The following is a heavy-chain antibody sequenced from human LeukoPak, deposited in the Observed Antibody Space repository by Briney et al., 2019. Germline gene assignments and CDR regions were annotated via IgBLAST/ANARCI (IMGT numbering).Heavy chain of an antibody. D-gene: IGHD3-10*01. Sequence: GASVKVSCKASGYTFTSYDINWVRQAPGQGLEWMGWISTYNGNTNYAQKLQGRVTMTTDTSTSTAYMELRSLRSDDTAVYYCARVSGSGSLAVLRYWGQGTLVTVSS. CDR2: ISTYNGNT. V-gene: IGHV1-18*01. CDR1: GYTFTSYD. J-gene: IGHJ4*02. CDR3: ARVSGSGSLAVLRY.